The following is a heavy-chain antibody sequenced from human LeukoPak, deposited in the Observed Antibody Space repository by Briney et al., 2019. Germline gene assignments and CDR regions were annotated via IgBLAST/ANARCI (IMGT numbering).Heavy chain of an antibody. CDR3: ATGGGWWSPDY. J-gene: IGHJ4*02. Sequence: PGGSLRLSCAASGXTFSSYWMHWVRQAPGKGLVWVSRITSDGGTTGYADSVKGRFTISRDNAKNTLYLLMNSLRAEDTAVYYCATGGGWWSPDYWGQGTVVTVSS. D-gene: IGHD2-15*01. CDR2: ITSDGGTT. V-gene: IGHV3-74*01. CDR1: GXTFSSYW.